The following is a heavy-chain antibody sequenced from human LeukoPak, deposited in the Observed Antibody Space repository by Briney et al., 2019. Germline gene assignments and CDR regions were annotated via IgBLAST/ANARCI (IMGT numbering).Heavy chain of an antibody. J-gene: IGHJ4*02. CDR2: IGGSGGNT. Sequence: PGGSLRLSCAASGFTFSNYAMSWVRQAPGKGLEWISEIGGSGGNTYYADSVKGRFTVSRDNSKNTLYLQMNSLRAEDTAVYYCAKGQKGATVTTPIDYWGQGTLVTVSS. D-gene: IGHD4-11*01. V-gene: IGHV3-23*01. CDR3: AKGQKGATVTTPIDY. CDR1: GFTFSNYA.